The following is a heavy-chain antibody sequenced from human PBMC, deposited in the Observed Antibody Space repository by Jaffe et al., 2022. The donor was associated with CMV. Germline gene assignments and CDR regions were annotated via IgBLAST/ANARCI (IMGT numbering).Heavy chain of an antibody. Sequence: EVHLVETGGGLIQPGGSLRLSCAASEFSVSNEYMIWVRQTPGKGLEWISVIYSVGSAYYADSVKGRFTISRDSSKNTVYLHMNSLRPEDTAVYYCARGDYGGKVYYMDVWGKGTTVIVSS. CDR1: EFSVSNEY. J-gene: IGHJ6*03. CDR3: ARGDYGGKVYYMDV. V-gene: IGHV3-53*02. CDR2: IYSVGSA. D-gene: IGHD2-15*01.